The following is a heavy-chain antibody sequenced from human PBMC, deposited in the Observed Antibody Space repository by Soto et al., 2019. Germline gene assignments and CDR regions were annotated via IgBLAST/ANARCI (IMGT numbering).Heavy chain of an antibody. CDR3: VATRGSYGGGYFQH. CDR2: INAGNGNT. V-gene: IGHV1-3*01. Sequence: QVRLVQSGAEVKKPGASVKVSCKASGYNFTSYVMHWVRQAPGQRIEWMGWINAGNGNTKYSRKFQGRVTITRNTSASTAYIELSSLRSEDTAVYYCVATRGSYGGGYFQHWGQGTLVTVSS. D-gene: IGHD1-26*01. J-gene: IGHJ1*01. CDR1: GYNFTSYV.